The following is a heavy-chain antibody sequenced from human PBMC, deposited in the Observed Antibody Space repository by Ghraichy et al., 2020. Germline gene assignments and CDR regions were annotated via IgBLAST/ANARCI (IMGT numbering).Heavy chain of an antibody. CDR3: LTFGGPIAPGY. Sequence: GGSLRLSCAASGFTVSSNHMSWVRQSVGKGLEWVSTIYSGGNTLYADSVKGQFTISRDSSKSTLYLQMNSLRVEDTAVYFCLTFGGPIAPGYSGQGTLVSVSS. CDR1: GFTVSSNH. CDR2: IYSGGNT. D-gene: IGHD3-16*01. J-gene: IGHJ4*02. V-gene: IGHV3-66*02.